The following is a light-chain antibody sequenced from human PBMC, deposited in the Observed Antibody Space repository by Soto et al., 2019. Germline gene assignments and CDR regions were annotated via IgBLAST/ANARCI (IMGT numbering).Light chain of an antibody. J-gene: IGLJ3*02. V-gene: IGLV2-23*01. CDR2: EGS. CDR3: CSYAGSSTWV. Sequence: QSALTQPAYVSGSPGQSITISCTGTSSVVGSYNLVSWYQQHPGKAPKLMIYEGSKRPSGVSNRFSGSKSGNTASLTISGLQAEDEAAYYCCSYAGSSTWVFGGGTKLTVL. CDR1: SSVVGSYNL.